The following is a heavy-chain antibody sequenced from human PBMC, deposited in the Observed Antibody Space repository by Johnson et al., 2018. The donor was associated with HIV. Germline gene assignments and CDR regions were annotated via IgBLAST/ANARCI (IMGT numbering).Heavy chain of an antibody. V-gene: IGHV3-64*04. CDR1: GFTFSSYA. J-gene: IGHJ3*02. D-gene: IGHD6-19*01. Sequence: VQVVESGGGLVQPGGSLRLSCAASGFTFSSYAMHWVRQAPGKGLEYVSAISSNGGSTYYADSVKGRFTISRDNSKNKLYLQMNSLRAEDTAGYYCAKDLRSSGWYTPDNDSFDIWGQGTMVTVSS. CDR2: ISSNGGST. CDR3: AKDLRSSGWYTPDNDSFDI.